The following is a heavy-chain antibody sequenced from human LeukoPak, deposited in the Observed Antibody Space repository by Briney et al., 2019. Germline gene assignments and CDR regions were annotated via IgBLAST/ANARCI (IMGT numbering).Heavy chain of an antibody. CDR3: TTQWSVPYMDV. D-gene: IGHD3-3*01. CDR2: IKTKTDGGTT. Sequence: PGGSLRLSCAASGFTFSNAWMSWVRQAPGKGLEWVGRIKTKTDGGTTDYAAPVKGRFTISRDDSKNTLYLQINSPKTEDTAVYYCTTQWSVPYMDVWGKGTTVTVSS. J-gene: IGHJ6*03. CDR1: GFTFSNAW. V-gene: IGHV3-15*01.